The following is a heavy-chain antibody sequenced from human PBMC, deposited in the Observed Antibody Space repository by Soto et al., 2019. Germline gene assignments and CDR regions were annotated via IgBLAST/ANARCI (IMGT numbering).Heavy chain of an antibody. J-gene: IGHJ6*02. Sequence: QVQLVESGGGVVQPGRSLRLSCAASGFTFSSYVMHWVRQAPGKGLEWVAIISYDGNNKYYADSVKGRFTISRDNSKXAXXXQXDSLRAEDTAVYYCARAGCDGGSCYTLVGLRYGMDVWGQGTTVTVSS. CDR2: ISYDGNNK. V-gene: IGHV3-30-3*01. CDR3: ARAGCDGGSCYTLVGLRYGMDV. CDR1: GFTFSSYV. D-gene: IGHD2-15*01.